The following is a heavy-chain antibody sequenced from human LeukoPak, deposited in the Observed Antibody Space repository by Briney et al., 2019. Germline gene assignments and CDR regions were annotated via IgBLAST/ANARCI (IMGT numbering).Heavy chain of an antibody. V-gene: IGHV3-30*18. CDR2: ISYDGSNK. Sequence: GGSLRLSCAASGFTFSSYGMHWVRQAPGKGLEWVAVISYDGSNKYYADSVKGRFTISRDNSKNTLYLQMNSLRAEDTAVYYCAKSPYSSGWYHDYWGQGTLVTVSS. CDR3: AKSPYSSGWYHDY. J-gene: IGHJ4*02. CDR1: GFTFSSYG. D-gene: IGHD6-19*01.